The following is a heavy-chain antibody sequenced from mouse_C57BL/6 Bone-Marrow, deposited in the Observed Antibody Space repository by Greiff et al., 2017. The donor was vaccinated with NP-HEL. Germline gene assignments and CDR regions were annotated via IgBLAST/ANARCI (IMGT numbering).Heavy chain of an antibody. J-gene: IGHJ4*01. CDR1: GYTFTSYW. Sequence: VQLQQPGAELVMPGASVKLSCKASGYTFTSYWMHWVKQRPGQGLEWIREIDPSDSYTNYNQKFKGKSTLTVDKSSSTAYMQLSSLTSEDSAVYYCARDGYDDPFYAMDYWGQGTSVTVSS. CDR2: IDPSDSYT. D-gene: IGHD2-2*01. CDR3: ARDGYDDPFYAMDY. V-gene: IGHV1-69*01.